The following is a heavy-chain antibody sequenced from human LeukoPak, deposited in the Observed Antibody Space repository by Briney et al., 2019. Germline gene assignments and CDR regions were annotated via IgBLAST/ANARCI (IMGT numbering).Heavy chain of an antibody. J-gene: IGHJ3*02. CDR3: ARDWAYGGFVPDVFDI. CDR2: ITSSGSTI. D-gene: IGHD4-23*01. Sequence: GRSLRLSCAASGFTFSSYEMNWVRQAPGKGLEWVSYITSSGSTIYYADSVKGRFTISRDNAKNSLYLQMNSLRAEDTAVYYCARDWAYGGFVPDVFDIWGQGTVVSVSS. V-gene: IGHV3-48*03. CDR1: GFTFSSYE.